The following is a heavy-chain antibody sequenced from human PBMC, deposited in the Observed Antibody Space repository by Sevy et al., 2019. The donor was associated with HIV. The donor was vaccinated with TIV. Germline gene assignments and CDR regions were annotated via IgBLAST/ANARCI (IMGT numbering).Heavy chain of an antibody. CDR2: IYPGDSDT. Sequence: GESLKISCKGSGYSFTSYWIGWVRQMPGKGLEWMGIIYPGDSDTRYSPSFQGQVTISADKSISTAYLQWSSLKASDTAMYYCARHAVWSGSYYYYYGMDVWGQGTTVTVSS. V-gene: IGHV5-51*01. CDR1: GYSFTSYW. CDR3: ARHAVWSGSYYYYYGMDV. D-gene: IGHD3-3*01. J-gene: IGHJ6*02.